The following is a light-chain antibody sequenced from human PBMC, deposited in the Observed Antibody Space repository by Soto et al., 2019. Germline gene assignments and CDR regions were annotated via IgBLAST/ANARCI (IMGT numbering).Light chain of an antibody. V-gene: IGKV3-15*01. Sequence: EVVMTQSPVLLSVSPGERATLSCRASQSLNSDLAWYQQKPGQPPRLLIHGASTRATGIPAKFSGSGSGTDFTLTISSVQSEDFAVYYCQQYKYWPRTFGQGTKVDIK. CDR3: QQYKYWPRT. J-gene: IGKJ1*01. CDR2: GAS. CDR1: QSLNSD.